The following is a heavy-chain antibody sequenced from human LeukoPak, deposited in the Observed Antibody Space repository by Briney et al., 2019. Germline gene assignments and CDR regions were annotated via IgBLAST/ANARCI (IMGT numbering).Heavy chain of an antibody. CDR2: LRHDGTVE. CDR3: ARSKGTTQAYDYVWGSYRPFDY. CDR1: GFTFSSHW. Sequence: GGSLRLSCAASGFTFSSHWMSWVRQAPGKGLEWVANLRHDGTVEYYVDSVRGRFTISRDNAKNSLYLQMNSLRAEDTAVYYCARSKGTTQAYDYVWGSYRPFDYWGQGTLVTVSS. D-gene: IGHD3-16*02. V-gene: IGHV3-7*01. J-gene: IGHJ4*02.